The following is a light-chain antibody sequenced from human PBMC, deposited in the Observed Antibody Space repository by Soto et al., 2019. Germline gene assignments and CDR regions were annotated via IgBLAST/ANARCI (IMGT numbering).Light chain of an antibody. CDR2: DAS. V-gene: IGKV3-20*01. Sequence: IVLTQSPGTLSLSPGERATLSCRASQSVNSNYLAWYQQKPGQAPRLLMYDASSRASGIPDRFSGSGSGTDFTLTISRLEPEDFAVYYCQQYGNSPIIFGQGTRLEIK. J-gene: IGKJ5*01. CDR1: QSVNSNY. CDR3: QQYGNSPII.